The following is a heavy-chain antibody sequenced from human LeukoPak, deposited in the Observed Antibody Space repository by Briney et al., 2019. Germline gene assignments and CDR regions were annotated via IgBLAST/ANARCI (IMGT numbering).Heavy chain of an antibody. CDR1: GFTFSSYA. J-gene: IGHJ5*02. V-gene: IGHV3-23*01. Sequence: PGGSLRLSCAASGFTFSSYAMSWVRQAPGKGLEWVSAISGSGGSTYYADSVKGRFTISRDNSKNTLYLQMNSLRAEDTALYYCAKEQRGYSGYMVGSCFDPWGQGTLVTVSS. CDR2: ISGSGGST. D-gene: IGHD5-12*01. CDR3: AKEQRGYSGYMVGSCFDP.